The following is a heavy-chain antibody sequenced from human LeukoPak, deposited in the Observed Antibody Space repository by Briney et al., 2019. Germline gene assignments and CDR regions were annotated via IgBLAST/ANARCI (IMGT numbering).Heavy chain of an antibody. V-gene: IGHV3-30*02. CDR2: IPYDGSNK. CDR1: GFAFSRHG. CDR3: AKGVGGSANYYYMDV. Sequence: PGGSLRLSCAASGFAFSRHGIHWVRQAPGKGLEWVAFIPYDGSNKSYADSVKGRFTISRDNSKNTLYLQMNSLRAEDTAVYCCAKGVGGSANYYYMDVWGKGTTVTVSS. J-gene: IGHJ6*03. D-gene: IGHD3-10*01.